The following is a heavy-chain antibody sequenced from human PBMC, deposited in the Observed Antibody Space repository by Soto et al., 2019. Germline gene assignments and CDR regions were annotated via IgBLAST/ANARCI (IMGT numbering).Heavy chain of an antibody. CDR3: ARGTVGYCTNGVCYLTQDPTGWY. D-gene: IGHD2-8*01. CDR2: IYYSGST. J-gene: IGHJ4*02. Sequence: SETLSLTCTVSGGSISSSSYYWGWIRQPPGKGLEWIGSIYYSGSTYYNPSLKSRVTISVDTSKNQFSLKLSPVTAADTAVYYCARGTVGYCTNGVCYLTQDPTGWYWGQGTLVTVSS. V-gene: IGHV4-39*01. CDR1: GGSISSSSYY.